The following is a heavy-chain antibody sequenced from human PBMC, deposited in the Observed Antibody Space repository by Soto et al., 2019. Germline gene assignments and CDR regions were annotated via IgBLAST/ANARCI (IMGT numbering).Heavy chain of an antibody. D-gene: IGHD3-22*01. CDR3: VRVYDSSGYYKTPTDY. Sequence: EVQLVESGGGLVKPGGSLRLSCAASGFTFSTYSMNWVRQAPGKVLEWVSSISSTSSYIYYADSVKGRFTISRDNAKNSLFLQMNSLRAEDTAVYYCVRVYDSSGYYKTPTDYWGQGTLVTVSS. V-gene: IGHV3-21*01. J-gene: IGHJ4*02. CDR1: GFTFSTYS. CDR2: ISSTSSYI.